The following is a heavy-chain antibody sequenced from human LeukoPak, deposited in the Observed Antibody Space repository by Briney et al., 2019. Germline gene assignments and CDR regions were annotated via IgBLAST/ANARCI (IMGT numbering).Heavy chain of an antibody. V-gene: IGHV4-34*01. J-gene: IGHJ4*02. CDR2: INHSGST. Sequence: PSETLSLTCAVYGGSFSGYYWSWIRQPPGKGLEWIGEINHSGSTNYNPSLKSRVTISVDTFKNQFSLKLSSVTAADTAVYYCARARSGYDCDYWGQGTLVTVSS. CDR1: GGSFSGYY. D-gene: IGHD5-12*01. CDR3: ARARSGYDCDY.